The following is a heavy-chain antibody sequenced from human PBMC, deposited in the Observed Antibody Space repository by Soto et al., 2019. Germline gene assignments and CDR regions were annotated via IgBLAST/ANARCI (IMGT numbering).Heavy chain of an antibody. Sequence: QVQLQQWGAGLLKPSETLSLTCAVYGGSFNDFSWSWIRQPPGKGLEYIGEINYSGRTNYKSSLKSRVAISADPSKNQFSLKLNSVTAADTAVYYCARLTENTDEMAVVRAWGYYYYGLDVWGQGTTVTVSS. J-gene: IGHJ6*02. D-gene: IGHD3-10*01. V-gene: IGHV4-34*02. CDR1: GGSFNDFS. CDR3: ARLTENTDEMAVVRAWGYYYYGLDV. CDR2: INYSGRT.